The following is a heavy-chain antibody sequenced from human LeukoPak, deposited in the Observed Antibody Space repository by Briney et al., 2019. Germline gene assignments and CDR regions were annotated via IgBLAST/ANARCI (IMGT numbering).Heavy chain of an antibody. CDR3: ARRQLEKIAVADWFDP. CDR1: GGSISSSSYY. V-gene: IGHV4-39*01. D-gene: IGHD6-19*01. Sequence: PSETLSLTCTVSGGSISSSSYYWGWIRQPPGKGLEWIGSIYYSGSTYYNPSLKSRVTISVDTSKNQFSLKLSSVTAADTAVYYCARRQLEKIAVADWFDPWGQGTLVTVSS. CDR2: IYYSGST. J-gene: IGHJ5*02.